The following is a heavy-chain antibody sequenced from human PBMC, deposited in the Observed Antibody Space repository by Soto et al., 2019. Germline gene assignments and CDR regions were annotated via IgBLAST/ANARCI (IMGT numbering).Heavy chain of an antibody. V-gene: IGHV4-4*02. D-gene: IGHD2-2*01. Sequence: SETLCLSWAVSGCTISNSNWRSLVRQPPGEGREWIGENYRSGSTNYNPSLKSRVTISVDKSKNQFSLKLSSVTAADTAVYYCARDQGTGRGRCSSTSCPKDYYYYGMDVWGQGTTVTVSS. CDR2: NYRSGST. CDR3: ARDQGTGRGRCSSTSCPKDYYYYGMDV. J-gene: IGHJ6*02. CDR1: GCTISNSNW.